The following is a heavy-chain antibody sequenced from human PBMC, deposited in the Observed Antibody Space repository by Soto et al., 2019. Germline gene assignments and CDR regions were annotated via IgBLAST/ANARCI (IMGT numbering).Heavy chain of an antibody. CDR2: ISSSSSTI. Sequence: EVQLVESGGGLVQPGGSLRLSCVASGFTSGFTFSSYSMNWVRQAPGKGLEWVSYISSSSSTIYYADSVKGRFTISRDNAKNSLYLQMNSLRAEDTAVYYCARDLNLGSFDYWGQGTLVTVSS. J-gene: IGHJ4*02. V-gene: IGHV3-48*01. CDR1: GFTFSSYS. CDR3: ARDLNLGSFDY.